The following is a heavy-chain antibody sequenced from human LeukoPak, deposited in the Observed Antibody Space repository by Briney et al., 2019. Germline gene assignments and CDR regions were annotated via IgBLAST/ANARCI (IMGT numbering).Heavy chain of an antibody. V-gene: IGHV1-2*02. Sequence: ASVKVSCKASGYTFTGYYMHWVRQAPGQGLEWMGWINPNSGGTNYAQKFQGRVTMTRDTSISTAYMELSRLRSDDTAIYYCAKDGGRGFNYGLYYFDHWGQGTLVTVSS. J-gene: IGHJ4*02. CDR3: AKDGGRGFNYGLYYFDH. CDR1: GYTFTGYY. CDR2: INPNSGGT. D-gene: IGHD5-18*01.